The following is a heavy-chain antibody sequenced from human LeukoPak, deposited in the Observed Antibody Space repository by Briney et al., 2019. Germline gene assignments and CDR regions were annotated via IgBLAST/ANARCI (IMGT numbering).Heavy chain of an antibody. Sequence: GGSLRLSCAASGFSFSDYTVDWVRQAPGKGLEWVSSITSSGRFIYYADSVKGRFTVSRDTAKNSMYLQMNSLRAEDTAVYYCARSMGITGSWYYFDYWGQGTLVTVSS. V-gene: IGHV3-21*01. CDR2: ITSSGRFI. J-gene: IGHJ4*02. CDR1: GFSFSDYT. D-gene: IGHD2-8*02. CDR3: ARSMGITGSWYYFDY.